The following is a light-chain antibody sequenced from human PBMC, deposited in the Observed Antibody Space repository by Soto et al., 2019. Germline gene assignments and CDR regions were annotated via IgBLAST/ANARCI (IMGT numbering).Light chain of an antibody. Sequence: DIQMTQSPSSLSASVGDRVTITCRASQSISTYLNWYQQKPGKAPKLLIYAASSLQSGVPSRFSGSGSGTDFTLTISSLQPEDFATYYCQQSYSYPRTFGQGTNLEIK. CDR3: QQSYSYPRT. V-gene: IGKV1-39*01. CDR1: QSISTY. CDR2: AAS. J-gene: IGKJ2*01.